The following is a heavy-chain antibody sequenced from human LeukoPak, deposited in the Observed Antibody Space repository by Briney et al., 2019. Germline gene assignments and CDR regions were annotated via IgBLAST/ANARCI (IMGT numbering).Heavy chain of an antibody. Sequence: GGSLRLSCAASGFTFSSYWMSWVRQAPGKGLEWVANIKQDGSEKYYVDSVKGRFTISRDNAKNSLYLQMNSLRAEDTAVYYCARTYYDFWNGYYPCFDYWGQGTLVTVSS. CDR3: ARTYYDFWNGYYPCFDY. V-gene: IGHV3-7*01. J-gene: IGHJ4*02. CDR1: GFTFSSYW. CDR2: IKQDGSEK. D-gene: IGHD3-3*01.